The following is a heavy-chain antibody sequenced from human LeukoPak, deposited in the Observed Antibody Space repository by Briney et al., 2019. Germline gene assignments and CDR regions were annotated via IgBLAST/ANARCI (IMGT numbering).Heavy chain of an antibody. V-gene: IGHV4-61*02. Sequence: SETLSLTCTVSGDSISSGNYYWSWIRQPAGKGLEWIGRIYTSGSTNYNPSLKSRVTMSVDTSKNQFSLKLSSVTAADTAVYYCARDGLWTHNAFDIWGQGAMVTVSS. CDR3: ARDGLWTHNAFDI. CDR2: IYTSGST. J-gene: IGHJ3*02. D-gene: IGHD3/OR15-3a*01. CDR1: GDSISSGNYY.